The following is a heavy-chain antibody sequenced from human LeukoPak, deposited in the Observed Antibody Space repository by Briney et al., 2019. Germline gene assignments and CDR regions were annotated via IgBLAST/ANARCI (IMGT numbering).Heavy chain of an antibody. CDR3: TRDFDFSSAI. CDR2: ISPDGSTT. D-gene: IGHD3-3*01. V-gene: IGHV3-74*01. CDR1: GFTFSSYW. J-gene: IGHJ4*02. Sequence: GGSLRLSCAASGFTFSSYWMHWVRRAPGKGLVWVSRISPDGSTTGHADSVKGRFTTSRDNAKNTLFVQMNSLRAEDTAVYYCTRDFDFSSAIWGQGTLVTVSS.